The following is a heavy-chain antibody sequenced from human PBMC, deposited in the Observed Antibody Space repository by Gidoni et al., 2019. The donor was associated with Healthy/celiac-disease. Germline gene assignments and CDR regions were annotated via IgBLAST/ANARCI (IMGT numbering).Heavy chain of an antibody. CDR2: IWYDGSNK. CDR3: ARDRMGATDYFDY. CDR1: GFTFSSYG. J-gene: IGHJ4*02. Sequence: VQLVESGGGVVQQWRSLRLSCAASGFTFSSYGMHWGRQGPGKGLEGVAVIWYDGSNKYDADSVKGRFTSSRDNSKNTLYLQMNSLRAEDTAVYYGARDRMGATDYFDYWGQGTLVTGAS. V-gene: IGHV3-33*01. D-gene: IGHD1-26*01.